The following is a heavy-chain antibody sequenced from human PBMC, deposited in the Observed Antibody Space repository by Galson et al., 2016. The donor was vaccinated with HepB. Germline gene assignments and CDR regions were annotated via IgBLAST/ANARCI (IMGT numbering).Heavy chain of an antibody. CDR2: MRLDGIVR. J-gene: IGHJ4*02. Sequence: SLRLSCAASGFNFNTDWVAWFRQAPGQGLEWVANMRLDGIVRDDVAAVKGRFTIYRDSARRSFQLQMNGMRVEDTACYYCERGPGWLSDYWGQGILVVVS. CDR1: GFNFNTDW. CDR3: ERGPGWLSDY. D-gene: IGHD3-10*01. V-gene: IGHV3-7*01.